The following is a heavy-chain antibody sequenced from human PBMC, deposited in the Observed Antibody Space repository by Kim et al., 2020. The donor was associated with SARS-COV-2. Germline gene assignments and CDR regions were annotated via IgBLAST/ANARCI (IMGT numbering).Heavy chain of an antibody. CDR2: IWYDGSNK. CDR3: ARDSGYDLIGDVDY. V-gene: IGHV3-33*01. CDR1: GFTFSSYG. Sequence: GGSLRLSCAASGFTFSSYGMHWVRQAPGKGLEWVAVIWYDGSNKYYADSVKGRFTISRDNSKNTLYLQMNSLRAEDTAVYYCARDSGYDLIGDVDYWGQGTLVTVSS. D-gene: IGHD5-12*01. J-gene: IGHJ4*02.